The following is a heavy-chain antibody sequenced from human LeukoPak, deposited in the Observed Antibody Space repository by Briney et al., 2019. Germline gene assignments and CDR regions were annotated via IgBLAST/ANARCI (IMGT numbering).Heavy chain of an antibody. Sequence: ASVKVSCKASGYSFTAHSIHWVRQAPGQGLEWMGYINPNTGGTKYAENFQGRVTMTSDTSTTTAYMGLNNLTSDDTAVYFCSRSSAAAGAVGYWGQGTLVTVSS. CDR2: INPNTGGT. D-gene: IGHD6-13*01. J-gene: IGHJ4*02. CDR1: GYSFTAHS. V-gene: IGHV1-2*02. CDR3: SRSSAAAGAVGY.